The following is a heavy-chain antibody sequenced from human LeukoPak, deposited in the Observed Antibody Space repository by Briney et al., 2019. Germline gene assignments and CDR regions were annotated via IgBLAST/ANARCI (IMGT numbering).Heavy chain of an antibody. CDR1: GFTFSSYN. D-gene: IGHD6-19*01. CDR3: AKDPYSSGWYGAFDI. Sequence: GGSLRLSCAASGFTFSSYNMNWVRQAPGKGLEWVSTIRGSGISTYSADSVKGRFTISRDNSKNTLFLQMNSLRAEDTAVYYCAKDPYSSGWYGAFDIWGQGTMVTVSS. J-gene: IGHJ3*02. V-gene: IGHV3-23*01. CDR2: IRGSGIST.